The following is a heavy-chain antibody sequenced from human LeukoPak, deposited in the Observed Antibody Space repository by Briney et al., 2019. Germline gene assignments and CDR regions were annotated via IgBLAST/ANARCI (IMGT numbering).Heavy chain of an antibody. Sequence: GSLRLSCAASGFNFNSYWMSWVRQAPGKGLECVANIKQDGSDIYFVDSVKGRFTISRDNAKNSLYLQMNSLRGEDTAVYYCARARYGSGGYFFDFWGQGALVTVSS. D-gene: IGHD3-10*01. J-gene: IGHJ4*02. V-gene: IGHV3-7*04. CDR3: ARARYGSGGYFFDF. CDR1: GFNFNSYW. CDR2: IKQDGSDI.